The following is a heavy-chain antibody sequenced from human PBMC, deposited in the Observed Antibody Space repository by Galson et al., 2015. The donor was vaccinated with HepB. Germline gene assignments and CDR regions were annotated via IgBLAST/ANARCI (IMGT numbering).Heavy chain of an antibody. Sequence: SVKVSCKASGYTFTGYYMHWVRQAPGQGLEWMGWINPKSGGTNYAQKFQGRVTMTRDTSISTASMELSRLRSDDTAIYYCATEYNSSSDWFDPWGQGTLVTASS. J-gene: IGHJ5*02. V-gene: IGHV1-2*02. CDR3: ATEYNSSSDWFDP. D-gene: IGHD6-6*01. CDR1: GYTFTGYY. CDR2: INPKSGGT.